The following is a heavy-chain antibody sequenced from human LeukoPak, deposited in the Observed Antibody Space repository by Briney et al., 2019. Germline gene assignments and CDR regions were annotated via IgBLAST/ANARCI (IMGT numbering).Heavy chain of an antibody. Sequence: SETLSLTCSVSGGSISSSSYYWGWIRQPPVKGLEWIGSIYYSGSTYYNPSLKSRVTISVDTSKNQFSLKLSSVTAADTAVYYCARHLYYYGSGSYHYYYYYYMDVWGKGTTVTVSS. CDR2: IYYSGST. D-gene: IGHD3-10*01. J-gene: IGHJ6*03. CDR3: ARHLYYYGSGSYHYYYYYYMDV. CDR1: GGSISSSSYY. V-gene: IGHV4-39*01.